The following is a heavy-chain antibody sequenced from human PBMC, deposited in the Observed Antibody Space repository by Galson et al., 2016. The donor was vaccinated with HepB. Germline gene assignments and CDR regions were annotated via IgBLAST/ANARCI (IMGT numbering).Heavy chain of an antibody. Sequence: SVKVSCKVSGGTLSSYVISWVRQAPGQGLEWMGWIDPNTGGTNYAQKFQGRVTMTGDTSLGTAYMELSRLTSEDTAVYYCASKHCRGVDCHLPFFDFWGPGSLVTVSS. V-gene: IGHV1-2*02. CDR2: IDPNTGGT. J-gene: IGHJ4*02. D-gene: IGHD2-15*01. CDR1: GGTLSSYV. CDR3: ASKHCRGVDCHLPFFDF.